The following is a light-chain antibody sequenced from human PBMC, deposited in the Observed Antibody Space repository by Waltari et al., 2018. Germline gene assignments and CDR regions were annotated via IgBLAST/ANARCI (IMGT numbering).Light chain of an antibody. V-gene: IGLV1-51*02. CDR3: ATWDSSLSAWV. Sequence: QSVLTQPPSVSAAPGQKVTISCSGSSSNNGNNYVSWFQHVSGTAPKLLIYEYNKRPSGLPDRFSGSKSGTSATLGITGLQTGDEAHYYCATWDSSLSAWVFGGGTKLTVL. CDR2: EYN. J-gene: IGLJ3*02. CDR1: SSNNGNNY.